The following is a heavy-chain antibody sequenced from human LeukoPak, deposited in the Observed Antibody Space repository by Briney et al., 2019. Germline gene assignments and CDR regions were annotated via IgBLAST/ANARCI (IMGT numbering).Heavy chain of an antibody. J-gene: IGHJ3*02. CDR3: ASPSHSGLYFDAFDI. CDR2: ISGSGGST. V-gene: IGHV3-23*01. CDR1: GFTVSSNY. Sequence: GGSLRLSCAASGFTVSSNYMSWVRQAPGKGLEWVSCISGSGGSTYYADSVKGRFTISRDNSRNTLYLQMNSLRAEDTAIYYCASPSHSGLYFDAFDIWGQGTMVTVSS. D-gene: IGHD6-19*01.